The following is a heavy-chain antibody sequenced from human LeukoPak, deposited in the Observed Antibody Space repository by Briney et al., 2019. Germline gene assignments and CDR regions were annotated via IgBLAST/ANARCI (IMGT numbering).Heavy chain of an antibody. J-gene: IGHJ4*02. D-gene: IGHD6-6*01. CDR3: ARGLEQLAYFDY. CDR2: ISYDGSNK. Sequence: PGRSLRLSCAASGFTFSSYAMHWVRQAPGKGLEWVAVISYDGSNKYYADSAKGRFTISRDNSKNTLYLQMNSLRAEDTAVYYCARGLEQLAYFDYWGQGTLVTVSS. CDR1: GFTFSSYA. V-gene: IGHV3-30*17.